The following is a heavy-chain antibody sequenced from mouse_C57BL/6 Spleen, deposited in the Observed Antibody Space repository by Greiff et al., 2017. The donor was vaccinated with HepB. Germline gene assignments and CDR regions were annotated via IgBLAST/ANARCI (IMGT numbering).Heavy chain of an antibody. V-gene: IGHV1-64*01. J-gene: IGHJ2*01. D-gene: IGHD2-4*01. CDR3: ASPSTMITRYFDY. CDR1: GYTFTSYW. Sequence: QVQLQQPGAELVKPGASVKLSCKASGYTFTSYWMHWVKQRPGQGLEWIGMIHPNSGSTNYNEKFKSKATLTVDKSSSTAYMQLSSLTSEDSAVYYCASPSTMITRYFDYWGQGTTLTVSS. CDR2: IHPNSGST.